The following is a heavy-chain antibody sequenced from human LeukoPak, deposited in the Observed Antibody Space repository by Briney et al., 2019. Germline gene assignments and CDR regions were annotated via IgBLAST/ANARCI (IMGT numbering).Heavy chain of an antibody. CDR3: ARGGSSSWANWFDP. V-gene: IGHV3-7*01. CDR1: GFTFSSYW. J-gene: IGHJ5*02. CDR2: IKQDGSEK. Sequence: GGSLRLSCAASGFTFSSYWMSWVRQAPGKGLEWVANIKQDGSEKYYVDSVKGRFTISRDNAKNSLYLQMNSLRAEDTAVYYCARGGSSSWANWFDPWGQGTLVTVSS. D-gene: IGHD6-13*01.